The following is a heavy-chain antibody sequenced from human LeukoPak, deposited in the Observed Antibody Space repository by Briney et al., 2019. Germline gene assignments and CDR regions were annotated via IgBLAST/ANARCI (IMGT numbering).Heavy chain of an antibody. V-gene: IGHV4-38-2*02. J-gene: IGHJ6*03. CDR1: GYSISSGYY. Sequence: SETLSLTCTVSGYSISSGYYWGWIRQPPGKGLEWIATIYHSGSTYHNPSPKSRVTISMDTPNNQFSLKLTSVTAADTAVYYCARGVDTSVFYYYYYMDVWGKGTTVTVSS. D-gene: IGHD5/OR15-5a*01. CDR2: IYHSGST. CDR3: ARGVDTSVFYYYYYMDV.